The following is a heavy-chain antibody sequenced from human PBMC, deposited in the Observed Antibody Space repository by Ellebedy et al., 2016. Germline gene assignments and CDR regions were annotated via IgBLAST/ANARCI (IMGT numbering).Heavy chain of an antibody. Sequence: GGSLRLSCAASGFTFSSYWMHWVRQAPGKGLVWVSRINSDGSSTSYADSVKGRFTISRDKAKNTLYLQMNSLRAEDTAVYYCAREGSYYGMDVWGQGTTVTVSS. J-gene: IGHJ6*02. CDR2: INSDGSST. D-gene: IGHD3-10*01. V-gene: IGHV3-74*01. CDR3: AREGSYYGMDV. CDR1: GFTFSSYW.